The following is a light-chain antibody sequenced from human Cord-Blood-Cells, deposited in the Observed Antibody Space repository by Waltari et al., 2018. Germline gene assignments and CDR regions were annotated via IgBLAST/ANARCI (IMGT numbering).Light chain of an antibody. CDR2: QDS. CDR3: QAWDSSTVV. V-gene: IGLV3-1*01. CDR1: KLGAKY. Sequence: SYELTQPPSVSVSPGQTASITCSGDKLGAKYACWYQQKPGQSPVLVIYQDSKRPSGIPERFSGSNSGNTATLTISGTQAMDEADYYCQAWDSSTVVFGGGTKLIVL. J-gene: IGLJ2*01.